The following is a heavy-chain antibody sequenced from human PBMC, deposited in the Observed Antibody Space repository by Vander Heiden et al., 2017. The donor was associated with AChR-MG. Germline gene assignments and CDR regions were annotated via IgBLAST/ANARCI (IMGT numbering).Heavy chain of an antibody. V-gene: IGHV3-49*05. CDR1: GFNCGDFG. J-gene: IGHJ4*02. Sequence: EVQRVESGGGLVKPGRSLRLSCIGSGFNCGDFGLSWLRQGPGKGLEWVGFIKSKASGGATEYAASVKGRFTISRDDSKSIAYLQMNSLKTEDTAVYYCTRDIVATLDYWGQGTLVTVSS. CDR2: IKSKASGGAT. CDR3: TRDIVATLDY. D-gene: IGHD5-12*01.